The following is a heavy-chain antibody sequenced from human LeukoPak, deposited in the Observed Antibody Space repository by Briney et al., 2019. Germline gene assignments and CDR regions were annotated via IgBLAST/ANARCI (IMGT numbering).Heavy chain of an antibody. CDR1: GYSMSSGYY. Sequence: SSETLSLTCTVSGYSMSSGYYWSWIRQPPGKGLQWIGSIFHSGNSYYNPSHKSRVTISVDTSKNQFSLKVNSVTAADTAVYYCAGTSKWLAFDYWGQGTLVTVSS. J-gene: IGHJ4*02. CDR3: AGTSKWLAFDY. D-gene: IGHD6-19*01. CDR2: IFHSGNS. V-gene: IGHV4-38-2*02.